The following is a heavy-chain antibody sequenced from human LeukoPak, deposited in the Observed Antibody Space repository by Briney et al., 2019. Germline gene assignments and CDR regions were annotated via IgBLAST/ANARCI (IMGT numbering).Heavy chain of an antibody. J-gene: IGHJ5*02. CDR1: GGSISSSSYY. CDR2: IYYSGST. V-gene: IGHV4-39*07. D-gene: IGHD2-21*02. Sequence: SETLSLTCTVSGGSISSSSYYWGWIRQPPGKGLEWIGSIYYSGSTYYNPSLKSRVTISVDTSKNQFSLKLSSVTAADTAIYYCSSNLHCGGDCYQGWFDPWGQGTLVTVSS. CDR3: SSNLHCGGDCYQGWFDP.